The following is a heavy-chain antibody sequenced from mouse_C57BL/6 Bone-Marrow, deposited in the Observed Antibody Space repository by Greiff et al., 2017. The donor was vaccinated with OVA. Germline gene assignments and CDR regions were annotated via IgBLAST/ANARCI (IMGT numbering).Heavy chain of an antibody. J-gene: IGHJ4*01. V-gene: IGHV5-15*01. D-gene: IGHD2-3*01. CDR1: GFTFSDSG. Sequence: DVKLVESGGGLVQPGGSLKLSCAASGFTFSDSGMAWVRQAPRKGPEWVAFISNLAYSTYYADTVTGRFTISRENAKNTLYLEMSRLRSEDTAMYYCARQSYDGYRDYGAMDYWGQGTSVTVSS. CDR3: ARQSYDGYRDYGAMDY. CDR2: ISNLAYST.